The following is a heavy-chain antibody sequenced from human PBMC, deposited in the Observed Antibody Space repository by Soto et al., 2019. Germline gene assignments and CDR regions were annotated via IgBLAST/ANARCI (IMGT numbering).Heavy chain of an antibody. CDR3: AADSHPQQPNPRWGGGYTDV. CDR2: IYVSGST. CDR1: GGSISNGGYY. J-gene: IGHJ6*03. D-gene: IGHD6-13*01. V-gene: IGHV4-31*11. Sequence: QLQLEESGPGLLKPSQTLSLPCAVSGGSISNGGYYWSWIRQHPGQGLGWIGSIYVSGSTYYHPSLNSRVTISVATPKNQFSRKLSSVTAADTAVYYCAADSHPQQPNPRWGGGYTDVWGKATTVTVSS.